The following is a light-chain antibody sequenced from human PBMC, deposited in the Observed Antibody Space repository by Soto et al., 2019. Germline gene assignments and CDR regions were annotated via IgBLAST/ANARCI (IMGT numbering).Light chain of an antibody. CDR3: QHYNNWPST. Sequence: EIVMTQSPATLSVSPGERATLSCRASQSVSSNLAWYQQKPGQAPRLLIYGASTMATGIPARFSGSGSGTDFTLIISRLQSEYFAVYYCQHYNNWPSTFGQGTKVEIK. J-gene: IGKJ1*01. V-gene: IGKV3-15*01. CDR2: GAS. CDR1: QSVSSN.